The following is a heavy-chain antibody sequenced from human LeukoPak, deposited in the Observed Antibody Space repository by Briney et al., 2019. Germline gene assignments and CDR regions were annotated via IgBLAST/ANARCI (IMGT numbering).Heavy chain of an antibody. CDR3: AKQRGYSYGYEY. V-gene: IGHV3-30*18. Sequence: GGSLRLSCAASGFTFSSYGMHWVRQAPGRGMGWVAVISYDGSNKYYADSVKGRFTISRDNSKNTLYLQMNSLRAEDTAVYYCAKQRGYSYGYEYWGQGTLVTVSS. CDR2: ISYDGSNK. CDR1: GFTFSSYG. J-gene: IGHJ4*02. D-gene: IGHD5-18*01.